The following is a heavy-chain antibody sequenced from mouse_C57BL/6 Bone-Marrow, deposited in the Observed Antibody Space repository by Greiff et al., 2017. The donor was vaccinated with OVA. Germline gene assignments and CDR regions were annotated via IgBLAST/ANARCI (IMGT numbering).Heavy chain of an antibody. CDR2: IDPENGDT. V-gene: IGHV14-4*01. CDR3: TTDYGSSYSYYFDY. CDR1: GFNIKDDY. J-gene: IGHJ2*01. D-gene: IGHD1-1*01. Sequence: VQLKESGAELVRPGASVKLSCTASGFNIKDDYMHWVKQRPEQGLEWIGWIDPENGDTEYASKFQGKATITADTYSNTAYLQLSSLTSEDTAVYYCTTDYGSSYSYYFDYWGQGTTLTVSS.